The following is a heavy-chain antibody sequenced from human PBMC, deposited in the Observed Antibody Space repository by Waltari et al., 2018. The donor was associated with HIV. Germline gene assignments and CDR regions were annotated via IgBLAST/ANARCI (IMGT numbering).Heavy chain of an antibody. Sequence: GGLVQPGGSLRLSCAASGFTFSTYWMSWVRQAPGKGLEWVANIKEDGSKKYYVDPVKGRFTISRDNAKNSLYLQMNSLRAEDTAVYYCARIGYSSSSIDYWGQGTLVTVSS. V-gene: IGHV3-7*01. CDR1: GFTFSTYW. CDR2: IKEDGSKK. CDR3: ARIGYSSSSIDY. J-gene: IGHJ4*02. D-gene: IGHD6-13*01.